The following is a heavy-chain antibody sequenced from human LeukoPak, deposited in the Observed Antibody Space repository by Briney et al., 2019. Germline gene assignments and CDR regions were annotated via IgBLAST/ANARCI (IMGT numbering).Heavy chain of an antibody. D-gene: IGHD2-2*01. CDR3: ARRYIVVVPAAIGYGMDV. V-gene: IGHV4-39*01. CDR1: GGSISSSSYY. CDR2: ICYSGST. Sequence: SETLSLTCTVSGGSISSSSYYWGWIRQPPGKGLEWIGSICYSGSTYYNPSLKSRVTISVDTSKNQFSLKLSSVTAADAAVYYCARRYIVVVPAAIGYGMDVWGQGTTVTVSS. J-gene: IGHJ6*02.